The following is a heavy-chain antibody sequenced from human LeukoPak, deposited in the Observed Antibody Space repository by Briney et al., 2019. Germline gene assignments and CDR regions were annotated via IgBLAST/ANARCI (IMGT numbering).Heavy chain of an antibody. CDR1: GGSISSYY. V-gene: IGHV4-59*12. D-gene: IGHD6-13*01. CDR3: ARAEGTTGIAAAGTFDY. CDR2: IYYSGST. J-gene: IGHJ4*02. Sequence: SETLSLTCTVSGGSISSYYWSWIRQPPGKGLEWIGYIYYSGSTNYNFSLKSRVTISVDTSKNQFSLKLSSVTAADTAVYYCARAEGTTGIAAAGTFDYWGQGTLVTVSS.